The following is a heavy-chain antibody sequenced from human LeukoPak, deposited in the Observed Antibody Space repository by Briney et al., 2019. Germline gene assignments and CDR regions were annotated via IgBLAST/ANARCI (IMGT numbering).Heavy chain of an antibody. CDR2: IWYDGSNE. V-gene: IGHV3-33*01. CDR1: GFTFRSHG. CDR3: ARDGQNGSPYATDV. Sequence: GRSLRLSCAASGFTFRSHGMHWVRQAPGKGLEWVAGIWYDGSNEDYADSVKGRFTISRDNSKNTLYLQMNSLRVEDTAVYYCARDGQNGSPYATDVWGQGTTVTVSS. D-gene: IGHD3-10*01. J-gene: IGHJ6*02.